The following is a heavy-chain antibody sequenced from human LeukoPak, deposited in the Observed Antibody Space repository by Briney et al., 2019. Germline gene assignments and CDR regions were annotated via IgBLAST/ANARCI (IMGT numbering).Heavy chain of an antibody. J-gene: IGHJ4*02. D-gene: IGHD3-16*01. Sequence: ASVKVSCKASGYTFTSYYMHWVRQAPGQGLEWMGIINPSGGSTSYAQKFQGRVTMTRDTSTSTVYMELSSLRSEDTAVYYCARKTRSQDGRLAYHFDYWGQGTLVTVSS. V-gene: IGHV1-46*01. CDR2: INPSGGST. CDR3: ARKTRSQDGRLAYHFDY. CDR1: GYTFTSYY.